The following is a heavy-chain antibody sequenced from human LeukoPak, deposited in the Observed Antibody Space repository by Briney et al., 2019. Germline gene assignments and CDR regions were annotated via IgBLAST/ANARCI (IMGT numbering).Heavy chain of an antibody. V-gene: IGHV3-23*01. CDR1: GFTFITYA. CDR3: AREIDDYGDYGGFDY. D-gene: IGHD4-17*01. CDR2: ISVSGGNA. J-gene: IGHJ4*02. Sequence: GGSLRLSCAASGFTFITYAMNWVRQAPGKGLEWVSAISVSGGNADYADSVKGRFTISRDNSKNTLYLQMNSLRAEDTAVYYCAREIDDYGDYGGFDYWGQGTLVTVSS.